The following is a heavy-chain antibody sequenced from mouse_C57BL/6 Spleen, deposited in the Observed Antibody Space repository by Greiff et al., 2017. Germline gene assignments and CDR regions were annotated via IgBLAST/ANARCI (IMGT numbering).Heavy chain of an antibody. J-gene: IGHJ4*01. D-gene: IGHD1-1*01. CDR2: INPNNGGT. CDR3: ARGIKGNYYAMDY. Sequence: VQLQQPGPELVKPGASVKIPCKASGYTFTDYNMDWVKQSHGKSLEWIGDINPNNGGTIYNQKFKGKATLTVDKSSSTAYMELRSLTSEDTAVYYCARGIKGNYYAMDYWGQGTSVTVSS. CDR1: GYTFTDYN. V-gene: IGHV1-18*01.